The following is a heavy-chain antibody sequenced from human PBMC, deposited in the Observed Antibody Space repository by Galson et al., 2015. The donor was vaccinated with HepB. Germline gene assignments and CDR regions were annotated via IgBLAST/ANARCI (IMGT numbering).Heavy chain of an antibody. CDR2: IYPGDSDT. D-gene: IGHD3-10*01. Sequence: QSGAEVKKPGESLKISCKGSGYSFTSYWIGWVRQMPGKGLEWMGIIYPGDSDTRYSPSFQGQVTISADKSISTAYLQWSSLKASDTAMYYCARQITMVRGVIISYGMDVWGQGTTVTVSS. CDR3: ARQITMVRGVIISYGMDV. V-gene: IGHV5-51*01. J-gene: IGHJ6*02. CDR1: GYSFTSYW.